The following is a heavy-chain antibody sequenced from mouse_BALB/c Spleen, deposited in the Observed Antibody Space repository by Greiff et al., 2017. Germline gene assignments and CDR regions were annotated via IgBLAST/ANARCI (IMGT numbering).Heavy chain of an antibody. CDR2: ISYDGSN. J-gene: IGHJ3*01. V-gene: IGHV3-6*02. Sequence: EVKLVESGPGLVKPSQSLSLTCSVTGYSITSGYYWNWIRQFPGNKLEWMGYISYDGSNNYNPSLKNRISITRDTSKNQFFLKLNSVTTEDTATYYCAREVGYYSFAYWGQGTLVTVSA. CDR1: GYSITSGYY. CDR3: AREVGYYSFAY. D-gene: IGHD1-1*01.